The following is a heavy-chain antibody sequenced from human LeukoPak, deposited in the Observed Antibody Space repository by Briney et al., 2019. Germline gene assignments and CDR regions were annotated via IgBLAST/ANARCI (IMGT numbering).Heavy chain of an antibody. J-gene: IGHJ5*02. D-gene: IGHD3-10*01. V-gene: IGHV3-23*01. CDR1: GFTFSSYA. Sequence: GGSLRLSCTASGFTFSSYAMSWVRPAPGKGLEWVSAISGSGGSTYYADSVKGRFTISRDNSKNTLYLQMNSLRAEDTAVYYCANRALNYYGSGSYWLTFDPWGQGTLVTVSS. CDR3: ANRALNYYGSGSYWLTFDP. CDR2: ISGSGGST.